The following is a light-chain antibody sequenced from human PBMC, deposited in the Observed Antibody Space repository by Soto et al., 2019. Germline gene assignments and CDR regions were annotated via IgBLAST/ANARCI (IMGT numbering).Light chain of an antibody. V-gene: IGLV2-8*01. Sequence: QSVLTQPPSASGSPGQSVTVSCTGSSSDVGAYNYVSWYQQHPGKAPKLMIYEVNKRPSGVPDRFSGSKSGNTASLTVSGLQAEDEADYYCSSFGGSKVFGGGTKVTVL. CDR2: EVN. CDR3: SSFGGSKV. CDR1: SSDVGAYNY. J-gene: IGLJ2*01.